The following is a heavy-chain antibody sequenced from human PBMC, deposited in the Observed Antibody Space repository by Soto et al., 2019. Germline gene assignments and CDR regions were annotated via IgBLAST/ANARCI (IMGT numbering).Heavy chain of an antibody. CDR1: GGSISSSSYY. J-gene: IGHJ5*02. V-gene: IGHV4-39*07. CDR2: IYYSGST. CDR3: ARFSRRLFDP. Sequence: PSETLSLTCTVSGGSISSSSYYWGWIRQPPGKGLEWIGSIYYSGSTNYNPSLKSRVTISVDTSKNQFSLKLSSVTAADTAVYYCARFSRRLFDPWGQGTLVTVSS.